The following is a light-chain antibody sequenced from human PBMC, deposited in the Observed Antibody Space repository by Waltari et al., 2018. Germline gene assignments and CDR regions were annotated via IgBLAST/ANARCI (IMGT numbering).Light chain of an antibody. CDR2: YDS. Sequence: SYVLTQPPSVSVAPGETASVTCGGDSIGSKSVHWYQQKPGQAPVLVIYYDSDRPSGIPVRFSGSNAGDTATLTLSRVEVGDEADYYCQVWDGNKDVGVFGGGTKLTVL. CDR1: SIGSKS. CDR3: QVWDGNKDVGV. V-gene: IGLV3-21*04. J-gene: IGLJ3*02.